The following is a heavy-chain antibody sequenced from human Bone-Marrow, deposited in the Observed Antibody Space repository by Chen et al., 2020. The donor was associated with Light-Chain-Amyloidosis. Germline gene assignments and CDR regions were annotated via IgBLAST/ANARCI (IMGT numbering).Heavy chain of an antibody. D-gene: IGHD6-19*01. Sequence: QVQLVQSGAELRKPGASVKVSCKASGYTFTGYYIHWVRQAPGQGLEWVGGVNPNNGGINYAQKFQDRVSMTRHTTVSTVYMELSRLTSDDTAVYFCARDMSPGIAVSGPYGMDVWGQGTTVTVSS. CDR1: GYTFTGYY. V-gene: IGHV1-2*02. CDR3: ARDMSPGIAVSGPYGMDV. J-gene: IGHJ6*02. CDR2: VNPNNGGI.